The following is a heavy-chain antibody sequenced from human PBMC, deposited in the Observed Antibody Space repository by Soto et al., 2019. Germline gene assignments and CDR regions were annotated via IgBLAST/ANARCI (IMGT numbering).Heavy chain of an antibody. CDR3: ARDRDQTADYFDF. CDR1: GGTFSSYA. V-gene: IGHV1-69*13. Sequence: SVKVSCKASGGTFSSYAISWVRQAPGQGLEWMGGIIPIFGTANYAQKFQGRVTITADESTSTAYMELSSLRSEDTAVYYCARDRDQTADYFDFWGQGTLVTVSS. J-gene: IGHJ4*02. CDR2: IIPIFGTA. D-gene: IGHD1-1*01.